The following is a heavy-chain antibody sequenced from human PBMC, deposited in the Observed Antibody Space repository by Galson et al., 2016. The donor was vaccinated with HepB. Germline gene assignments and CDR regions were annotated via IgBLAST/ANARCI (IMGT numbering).Heavy chain of an antibody. CDR2: IWFDGSNK. CDR1: GFTFNTYG. CDR3: ARGNYGDYSFEY. J-gene: IGHJ4*02. V-gene: IGHV3-33*01. D-gene: IGHD4-17*01. Sequence: SLRLSCAASGFTFNTYGMHWVRQAPGKGLEWVAIIWFDGSNKYYADSVKGRFSVSRDNSKNTLHLQMNSLRAEDTAVYYCARGNYGDYSFEYWGQGTLVTVSS.